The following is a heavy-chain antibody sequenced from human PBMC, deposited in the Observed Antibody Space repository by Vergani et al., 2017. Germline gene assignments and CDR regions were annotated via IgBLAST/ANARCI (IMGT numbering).Heavy chain of an antibody. CDR1: GFTFSGCA. D-gene: IGHD4-17*01. Sequence: EVQLVESGGGLVQPGGSLKLSCAASGFTFSGCAMHWVRQASGKGLEWVGRIRSKANSYATAYAASVKGRFTISRDDSKNTAYLQMNSLKTEDTAVYYCTRRPPYGDYVGWFDPWGQGTLVTVSS. J-gene: IGHJ5*02. CDR3: TRRPPYGDYVGWFDP. V-gene: IGHV3-73*01. CDR2: IRSKANSYAT.